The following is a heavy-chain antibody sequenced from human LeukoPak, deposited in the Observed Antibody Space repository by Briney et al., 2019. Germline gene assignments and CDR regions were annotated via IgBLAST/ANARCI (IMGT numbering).Heavy chain of an antibody. V-gene: IGHV3-7*01. CDR2: IKQDGSEK. D-gene: IGHD3-16*01. CDR1: GFTFSSYW. J-gene: IGHJ4*02. CDR3: AREGWGGYFDY. Sequence: GGSLRLSCAASGFTFSSYWMSWVRQAPGKGLEWVANIKQDGSEKYYVDSVKGRFTISRDSAKNSLYLQMNSLRAEDTAEYYCAREGWGGYFDYWGQGTLVTVSS.